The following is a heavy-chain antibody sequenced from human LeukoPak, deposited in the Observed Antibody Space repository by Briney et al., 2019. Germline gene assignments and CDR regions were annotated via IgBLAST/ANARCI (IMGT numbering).Heavy chain of an antibody. CDR2: ISDSGGST. J-gene: IGHJ4*02. CDR1: GITLSNYG. CDR3: AKRGVVIRVFLVGFHKEAYYFES. V-gene: IGHV3-23*01. Sequence: GGSLRLSCAVSGITLSNYGMSWVRQAPGKGLEWVAGISDSGGSTKYADSVKVRFTISRDNHKYTLFLHMNSLRADDTAVYFCAKRGVVIRVFLVGFHKEAYYFESWGQGALVTVSS. D-gene: IGHD3/OR15-3a*01.